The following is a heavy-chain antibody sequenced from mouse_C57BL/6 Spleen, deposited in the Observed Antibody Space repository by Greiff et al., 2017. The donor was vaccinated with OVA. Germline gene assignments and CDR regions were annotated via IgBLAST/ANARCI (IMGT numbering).Heavy chain of an antibody. Sequence: VQLKESGPELVKPGASVKISCKASGYSFTGYYMNWVKQSPEKSLEWIGEINPSTGGTTYNQKFKAKATLTVDKSSSTAYMQLKSLTSEDSAVYYCARWSGFSYAMDYWGQGTSVTVSS. CDR1: GYSFTGYY. V-gene: IGHV1-42*01. CDR2: INPSTGGT. CDR3: ARWSGFSYAMDY. J-gene: IGHJ4*01.